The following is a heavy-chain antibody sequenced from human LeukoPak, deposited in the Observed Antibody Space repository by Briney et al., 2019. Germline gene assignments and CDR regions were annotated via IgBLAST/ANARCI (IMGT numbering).Heavy chain of an antibody. D-gene: IGHD2-21*02. CDR2: INPNSGGT. J-gene: IGHJ4*02. CDR3: ARFLKYCGGDCSNPSDY. V-gene: IGHV1-2*02. CDR1: GYTFTAYY. Sequence: ASVKVSCKASGYTFTAYYMHWVRQAPGQGLEWMGWINPNSGGTNYAQKFQGRVTMTRNTSISTAYMELSSLRSEDTAVYYCARFLKYCGGDCSNPSDYWGQGTLVTVSS.